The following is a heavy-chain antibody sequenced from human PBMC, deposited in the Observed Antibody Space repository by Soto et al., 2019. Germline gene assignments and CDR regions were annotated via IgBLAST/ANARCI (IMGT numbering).Heavy chain of an antibody. D-gene: IGHD3-22*01. Sequence: EVQLLESGGGLVQPGGSLRLSCAASGFTFASYAMSWVRQAPGKGLEWVSGISGSGGTTYYADSVKGRFTISRDISKNPLYLQMNSLKAEDTAVYYCAKAHSLYYYESIGYYYGNWGQGTLVTVSS. CDR3: AKAHSLYYYESIGYYYGN. CDR1: GFTFASYA. CDR2: ISGSGGTT. J-gene: IGHJ4*02. V-gene: IGHV3-23*01.